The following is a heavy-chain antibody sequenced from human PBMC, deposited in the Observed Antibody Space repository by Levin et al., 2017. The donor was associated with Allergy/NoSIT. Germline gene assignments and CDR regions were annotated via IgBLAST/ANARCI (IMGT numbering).Heavy chain of an antibody. J-gene: IGHJ4*02. D-gene: IGHD4-11*01. V-gene: IGHV4-59*08. Sequence: ASETLSLTCTVSGGSISGHHWSWIRQPPGKALEWIGNIHYSGTTKYNPSLKSRVTISVDTSKNQFSVKLTSVTAADTAVYYCARRFAASSNWDFDYWGRGSLVTVSS. CDR2: IHYSGTT. CDR1: GGSISGHH. CDR3: ARRFAASSNWDFDY.